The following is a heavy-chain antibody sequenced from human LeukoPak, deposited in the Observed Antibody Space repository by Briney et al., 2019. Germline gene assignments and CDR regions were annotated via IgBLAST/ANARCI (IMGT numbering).Heavy chain of an antibody. Sequence: PGRSLRLSCAASGFTFDDYAMHWVRHAPGKGLEWVSGISWNSGSIGYADSVKGRFTISRDNAKNSLYLQMNSLRAEDTALYYCATDSSGYSSRFDYWGQGTLVTVSS. CDR3: ATDSSGYSSRFDY. CDR1: GFTFDDYA. CDR2: ISWNSGSI. V-gene: IGHV3-9*01. D-gene: IGHD3-22*01. J-gene: IGHJ4*02.